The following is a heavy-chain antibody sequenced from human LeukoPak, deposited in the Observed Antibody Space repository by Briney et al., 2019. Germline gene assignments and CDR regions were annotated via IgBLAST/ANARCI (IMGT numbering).Heavy chain of an antibody. J-gene: IGHJ3*02. D-gene: IGHD3-9*01. CDR2: IYTSGST. CDR1: GGSISSYY. CDR3: ARDNDILTGYFFVERYRNAFDI. V-gene: IGHV4-4*07. Sequence: SETLSLTCTVSGGSISSYYWSWIRQPAGKGLEWIGRIYTSGSTYYNPSLKSRVTISVDTSKNQFSLKLSSVTAADTAVYYCARDNDILTGYFFVERYRNAFDIWGQGTMVTVSS.